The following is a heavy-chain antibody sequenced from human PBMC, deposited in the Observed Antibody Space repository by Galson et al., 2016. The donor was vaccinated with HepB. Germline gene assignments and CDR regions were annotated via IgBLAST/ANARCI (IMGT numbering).Heavy chain of an antibody. CDR1: GLPFSNTI. CDR2: MSFDGSK. Sequence: SLRLSCAVSGLPFSNTIIHRVRQTPGEGLEWVSAMSFDGSKYYVESLKGRLFISRDESRNTVYLQMDSLTAEDKAVYYCVGGAHTSGYCDVFDIWGQGTMVTVSA. J-gene: IGHJ3*02. CDR3: VGGAHTSGYCDVFDI. V-gene: IGHV3-30*03. D-gene: IGHD6-25*01.